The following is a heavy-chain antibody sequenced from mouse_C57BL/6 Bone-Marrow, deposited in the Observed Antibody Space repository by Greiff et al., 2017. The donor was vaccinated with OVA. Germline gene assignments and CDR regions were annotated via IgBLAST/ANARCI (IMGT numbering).Heavy chain of an antibody. V-gene: IGHV1-55*01. Sequence: QVQLQQPGAELVKPGASVKMSCKASGYTFTSYWITWVKQRPGQGLEWIGDIYPGSGSTNYNEKFKSKATLTVDTSSSTAYMQLSSLTSEDSAVYYCARLYSNYVDLDYWGQGTTLTVSS. D-gene: IGHD2-5*01. CDR3: ARLYSNYVDLDY. CDR2: IYPGSGST. CDR1: GYTFTSYW. J-gene: IGHJ2*01.